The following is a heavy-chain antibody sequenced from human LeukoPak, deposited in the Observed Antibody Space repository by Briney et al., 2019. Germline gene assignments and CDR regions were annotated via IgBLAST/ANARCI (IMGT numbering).Heavy chain of an antibody. V-gene: IGHV4-4*07. J-gene: IGHJ4*02. CDR2: IYPSGNT. CDR3: ARDRRWSGSNFDY. D-gene: IGHD3-3*01. Sequence: SETLSLTCSISGGSFSSYFWSWVRQPAGKGLEWIGRIYPSGNTNYNPSLKSRVTISVDTSKNQFSLKLSSVTAADTAVYYCARDRRWSGSNFDYWGQGTLVTVSS. CDR1: GGSFSSYF.